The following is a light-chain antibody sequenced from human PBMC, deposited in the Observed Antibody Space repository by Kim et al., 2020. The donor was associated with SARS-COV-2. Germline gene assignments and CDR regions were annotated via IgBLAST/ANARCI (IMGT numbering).Light chain of an antibody. CDR2: AAS. J-gene: IGKJ1*01. CDR3: QQSYNSPWT. CDR1: QSISSY. V-gene: IGKV1-39*01. Sequence: DIQMTQSPSSLSASVGDRVTITCRASQSISSYLNWYQQKPGKAPKFLIYAASSLQSGVPSRFSGSGSGTDFTLTISSLQPEDFATYYCQQSYNSPWTFGQGTKVDI.